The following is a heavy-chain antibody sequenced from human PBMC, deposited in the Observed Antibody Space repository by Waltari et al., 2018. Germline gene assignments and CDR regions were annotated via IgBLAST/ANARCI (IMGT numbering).Heavy chain of an antibody. V-gene: IGHV1-69*02. CDR2: ISPSVGKA. CDR3: ARKGYYDSSGFFDY. D-gene: IGHD3-22*01. CDR1: GGTYSSYA. Sequence: QVQLVQSGAEVKKPGTSVKVSCKASGGTYSSYAISGVRQAPGQGLAWMGRISPSVGKANDAQKFQGSVTITADKSPSTAYMELSSLRSEDTAVYYCARKGYYDSSGFFDYWGQGTLVTVSS. J-gene: IGHJ4*02.